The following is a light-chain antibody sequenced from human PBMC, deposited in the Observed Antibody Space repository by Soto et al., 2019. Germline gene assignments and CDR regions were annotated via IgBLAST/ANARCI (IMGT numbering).Light chain of an antibody. Sequence: DIQMTQSPSSLSASVGDRVTITCQASQDISNYLNWYQQKPGKAPKLLIYDASNLETGVPSRFSGSGSCTDFTFTISSLQPEDIATYYCQQYDNLPTFGGGTKVEIK. J-gene: IGKJ4*01. V-gene: IGKV1-33*01. CDR1: QDISNY. CDR2: DAS. CDR3: QQYDNLPT.